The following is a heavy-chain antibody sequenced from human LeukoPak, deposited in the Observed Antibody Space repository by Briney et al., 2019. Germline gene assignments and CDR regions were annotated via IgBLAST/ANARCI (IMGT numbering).Heavy chain of an antibody. CDR1: GGSISSGGYY. CDR3: ARDLGPSSAIDY. V-gene: IGHV4-31*03. CDR2: IYYSGST. Sequence: MPSQTLSLTCTVSGGSISSGGYYWSWIRQHPGKGLEWIGYIYYSGSTYYNPSLKSRVTISVDTSKNQFSLKLSSVTAADTAVYYCARDLGPSSAIDYWGQGTLVTVSS. J-gene: IGHJ4*02.